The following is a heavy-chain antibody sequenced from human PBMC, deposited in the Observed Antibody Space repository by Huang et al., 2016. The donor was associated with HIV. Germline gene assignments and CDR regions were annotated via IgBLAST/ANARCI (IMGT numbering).Heavy chain of an antibody. CDR3: ARTGSYYYGSGIYHFGDY. D-gene: IGHD3-10*01. V-gene: IGHV3-30*01. CDR1: GFAFSSFA. Sequence: QVQLVESGGGVVQPGRSLRLSCAASGFAFSSFAMHWILQAPGKGLQWLAVISTDGTIKNYADSVRGRFTISRDNSKGTVYLQMNSLRPEDTAVYSCARTGSYYYGSGIYHFGDYWGQGTLVTVSS. J-gene: IGHJ4*02. CDR2: ISTDGTIK.